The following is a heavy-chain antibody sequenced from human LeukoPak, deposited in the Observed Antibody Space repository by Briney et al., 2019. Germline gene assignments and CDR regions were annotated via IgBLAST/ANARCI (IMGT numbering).Heavy chain of an antibody. V-gene: IGHV1-69*05. Sequence: ASVKVSCKASGGTFSSYAISWVRPAPGQGLEWMGGIVPIFGTANYAQKFQGRVTITTDESTSTAYMELSSLRSEDTAVYYCARGESIAAPFNWFDPWGQGTLVTVSS. CDR2: IVPIFGTA. D-gene: IGHD6-6*01. CDR3: ARGESIAAPFNWFDP. CDR1: GGTFSSYA. J-gene: IGHJ5*02.